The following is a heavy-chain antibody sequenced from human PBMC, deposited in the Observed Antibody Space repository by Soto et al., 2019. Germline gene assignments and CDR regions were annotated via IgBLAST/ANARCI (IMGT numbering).Heavy chain of an antibody. D-gene: IGHD5-12*01. CDR3: SIHEPTYDHVCAMDV. J-gene: IGHJ6*02. CDR1: GYSFTTYW. V-gene: IGHV5-51*01. Sequence: GESLKISCKSYGYSFTTYWIAWVRQMAGKGLEWIGRIHPGESDTRYSPSFQGQVTISADRSITTAYLQWSSLKASDTAMYYCSIHEPTYDHVCAMDVGDQGTTLTGSS. CDR2: IHPGESDT.